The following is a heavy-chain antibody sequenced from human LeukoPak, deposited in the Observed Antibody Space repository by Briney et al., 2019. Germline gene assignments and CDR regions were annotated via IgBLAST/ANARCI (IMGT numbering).Heavy chain of an antibody. J-gene: IGHJ5*02. D-gene: IGHD3-10*01. V-gene: IGHV4-59*08. Sequence: SETLSLTCTVSGGSINSYYWSWIRQPPGKGLEWIGYIYYSGSTNYNPSLKSRVTISEDTSKNQFSLKLRSVTAADTAVYYCARGPRFGELLWHWFDPWGQGTLVTVSS. CDR2: IYYSGST. CDR3: ARGPRFGELLWHWFDP. CDR1: GGSINSYY.